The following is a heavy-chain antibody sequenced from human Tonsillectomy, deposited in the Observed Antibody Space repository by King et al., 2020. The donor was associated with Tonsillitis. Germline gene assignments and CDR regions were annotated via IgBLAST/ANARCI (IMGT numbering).Heavy chain of an antibody. CDR3: AKDAYYGDDYYFDS. V-gene: IGHV3-23*04. CDR2: IVGSGGST. CDR1: GFTFINYA. Sequence: VQLVESGGGLVQPGTSLRLSCAASGFTFINYAISLVRQAPGKGLEWVSHIVGSGGSTYYADSVKGRFTISRDNSRSTLYLRMNSLRAEDTAVYYCAKDAYYGDDYYFDSWGQGTLVTVS. J-gene: IGHJ4*02. D-gene: IGHD4-17*01.